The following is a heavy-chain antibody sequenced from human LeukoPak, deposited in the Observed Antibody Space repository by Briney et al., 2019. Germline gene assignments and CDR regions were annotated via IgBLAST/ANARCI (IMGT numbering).Heavy chain of an antibody. CDR1: GFTFRSYA. Sequence: GESLKISCAASGFTFRSYAMSWVRQAPGKGLEWVSGISGSGGSTYFADSVKGRFTISRDNSKNTLYLQMNSLRAEDTAVYNCARSPLLGYFDYWGQGTLVTVSS. CDR3: ARSPLLGYFDY. V-gene: IGHV3-23*01. D-gene: IGHD7-27*01. CDR2: ISGSGGST. J-gene: IGHJ4*02.